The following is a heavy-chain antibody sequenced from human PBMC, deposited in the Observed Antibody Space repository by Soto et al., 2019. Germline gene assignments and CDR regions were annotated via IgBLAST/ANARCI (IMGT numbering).Heavy chain of an antibody. CDR2: IYYSGST. Sequence: QLQLQESGPGLVKPSETLSLTCTVSGGSISSSSYYWGWIRQPPGKGLEWIGSIYYSGSTYYNPFLKSRVTLSVEQSKDQFPLKLGSVTAADTAWYFCARQRDDRDFFFDYWGQGTLVTVSS. J-gene: IGHJ4*02. D-gene: IGHD4-17*01. CDR1: GGSISSSSYY. V-gene: IGHV4-39*01. CDR3: ARQRDDRDFFFDY.